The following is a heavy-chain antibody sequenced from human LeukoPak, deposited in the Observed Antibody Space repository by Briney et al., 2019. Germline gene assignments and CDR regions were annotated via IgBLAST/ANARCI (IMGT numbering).Heavy chain of an antibody. V-gene: IGHV3-72*01. D-gene: IGHD1-14*01. CDR2: TRDKANKYTT. J-gene: IGHJ4*02. Sequence: PGGSLRLSCAASGFSFSDHYMDWVRQAPGKGLEWVGRTRDKANKYTTEYAASVKGRFTISRDDSKNPLYLEMNSLKTEDTAVYYCARPLRNSGYFGDWGQGTLVSVSS. CDR3: ARPLRNSGYFGD. CDR1: GFSFSDHY.